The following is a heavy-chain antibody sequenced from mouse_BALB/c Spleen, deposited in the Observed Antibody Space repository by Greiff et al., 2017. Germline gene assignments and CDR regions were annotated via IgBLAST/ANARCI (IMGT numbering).Heavy chain of an antibody. Sequence: EVQVVESGGGLVQPGGSLKLSCAASGFTFSSYTMSWVRQTPEKRLEWVAYISNGGGSTYYPDTVKGRFTISGDNAKNTLYLQMSSLKSEDTAMYYCARGDYGNYEFDYWGQGTTLTVSS. D-gene: IGHD2-1*01. V-gene: IGHV5-12-2*01. CDR1: GFTFSSYT. CDR3: ARGDYGNYEFDY. J-gene: IGHJ2*01. CDR2: ISNGGGST.